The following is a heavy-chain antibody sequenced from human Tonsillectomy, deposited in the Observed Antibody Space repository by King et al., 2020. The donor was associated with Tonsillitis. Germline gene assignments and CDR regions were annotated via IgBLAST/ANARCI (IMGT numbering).Heavy chain of an antibody. Sequence: VQLVESGGGLVKPGGSLRLSCAASGFTFSDYYMSWIRKAPGKGLEWVSYISSSSSYTNYADSVKGRFTISRDNAKNSLYLQMNSLRAEDTAVYYCARERSIVVVTAAYRGAFDIWGQGTMVTVSS. D-gene: IGHD2-21*02. CDR2: ISSSSSYT. J-gene: IGHJ3*02. V-gene: IGHV3-11*06. CDR1: GFTFSDYY. CDR3: ARERSIVVVTAAYRGAFDI.